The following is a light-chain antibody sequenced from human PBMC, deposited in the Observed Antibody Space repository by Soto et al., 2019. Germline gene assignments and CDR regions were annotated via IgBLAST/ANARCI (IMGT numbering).Light chain of an antibody. Sequence: QSALTQPRSVSGSPGQSVAISCAGTSSDIGGYNFVSWYQQHPGKAPKLMIYEVYQRPSGVPDRFSGSKSGNTASLTISGLQAEDDADYYCCSAAGSYTFVIFGGGTKLTV. V-gene: IGLV2-11*01. CDR2: EVY. CDR3: CSAAGSYTFVI. CDR1: SSDIGGYNF. J-gene: IGLJ2*01.